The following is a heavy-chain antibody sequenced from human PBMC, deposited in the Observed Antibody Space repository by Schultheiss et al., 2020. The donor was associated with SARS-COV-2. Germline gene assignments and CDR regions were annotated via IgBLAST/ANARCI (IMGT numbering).Heavy chain of an antibody. Sequence: ASVKVSCKASGYTFTSYGISWVRQAPGQGLEWMGWISAYNGNTNYAQKLQGRVTMTTDTSTSTAYMELSSLRSEDTAVYYCARDRFQSDGIYYYYYMDVWGKGTTVTVSS. V-gene: IGHV1-18*01. CDR2: ISAYNGNT. J-gene: IGHJ6*03. CDR1: GYTFTSYG. D-gene: IGHD3-10*01. CDR3: ARDRFQSDGIYYYYYMDV.